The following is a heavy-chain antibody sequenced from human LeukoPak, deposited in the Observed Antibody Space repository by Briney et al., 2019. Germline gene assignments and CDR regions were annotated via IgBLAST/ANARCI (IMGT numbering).Heavy chain of an antibody. Sequence: SVKVSCKASGGTFSSYAISWVRQAPGQGLEWMGRIIPILGIANYAQKFQGRVTITADKSTSTASMELSSLRSEDTAVYYCACGPVGSWRGEDYRGEGTLVTVSS. V-gene: IGHV1-69*04. CDR3: ACGPVGSWRGEDY. D-gene: IGHD2-15*01. CDR1: GGTFSSYA. CDR2: IIPILGIA. J-gene: IGHJ4*02.